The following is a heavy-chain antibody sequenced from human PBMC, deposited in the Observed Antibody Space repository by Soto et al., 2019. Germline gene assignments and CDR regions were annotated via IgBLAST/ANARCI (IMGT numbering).Heavy chain of an antibody. V-gene: IGHV3-30*03. CDR3: VGDQVWTTGPGTGYFAY. J-gene: IGHJ4*02. Sequence: QVQLVESGGGVVQPGRSLRLSCAATGFSFSTHAMYWVRQAPGKGLEWVAVISFDGGIKYYADAVKGRFTISRDKSKNTVFLQTKSMRPEYTAVYSCVGDQVWTTGPGTGYFAYWGQGTLVTVSS. CDR2: ISFDGGIK. CDR1: GFSFSTHA. D-gene: IGHD2-8*02.